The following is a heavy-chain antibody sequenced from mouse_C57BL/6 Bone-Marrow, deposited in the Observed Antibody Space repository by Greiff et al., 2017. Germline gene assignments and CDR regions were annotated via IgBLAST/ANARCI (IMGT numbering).Heavy chain of an antibody. D-gene: IGHD2-4*01. CDR3: ARFYYDYERFAY. Sequence: QVTLKESGPGILQPSQTLSLTCSFSGFSLSTFGMGVGWIRQPSGKGLEWMAHIWWDDDKYYNPALKSRLTISKDTSNNQVFLTTANVDTADTATYYCARFYYDYERFAYWGQGTLVTVSA. CDR2: IWWDDDK. CDR1: GFSLSTFGMG. V-gene: IGHV8-8*01. J-gene: IGHJ3*01.